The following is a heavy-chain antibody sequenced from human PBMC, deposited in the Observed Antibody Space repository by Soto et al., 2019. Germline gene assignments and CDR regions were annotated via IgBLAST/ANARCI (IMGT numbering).Heavy chain of an antibody. V-gene: IGHV3-21*01. CDR2: ISSNSNYI. J-gene: IGHJ4*02. CDR1: GFTFRTYS. D-gene: IGHD6-13*01. Sequence: GGSLRLSCAASGFTFRTYSMSWVRQAPGKGLEWVSSISSNSNYIYYADSVKGRFTISRDNAKNSLFLQMNSLRAEDTAMYYCAGIPATGQVNYWGQGTLVTVYS. CDR3: AGIPATGQVNY.